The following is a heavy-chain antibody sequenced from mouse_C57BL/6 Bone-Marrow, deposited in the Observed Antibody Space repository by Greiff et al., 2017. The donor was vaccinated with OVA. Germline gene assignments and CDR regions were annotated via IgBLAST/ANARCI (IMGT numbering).Heavy chain of an antibody. V-gene: IGHV1-81*01. D-gene: IGHD2-2*01. CDR2: IYPRSGNT. J-gene: IGHJ3*01. CDR1: GYTFTSYG. Sequence: VKLMESGAELARPGASVKLSCKASGYTFTSYGISWVKQRTGQGLEWIGEIYPRSGNTYYNEKFKGKATLTADKSSSTAYMELRSLTSEDSAVYFCLLWLRWPFAYWGQGTLVTVSA. CDR3: LLWLRWPFAY.